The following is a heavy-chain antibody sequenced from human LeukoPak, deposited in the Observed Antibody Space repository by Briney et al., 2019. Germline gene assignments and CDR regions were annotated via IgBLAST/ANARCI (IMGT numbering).Heavy chain of an antibody. Sequence: SETLSLTCTVSGGSISSGGYYWSWIRQHLGKGLKWIGYIYYSGSTYYNPSLKSRVTISVDTSKNQFSLKLSSVTAADTAVYYCARDAKPLLDAFDIWGQGTMVTVSS. CDR2: IYYSGST. CDR3: ARDAKPLLDAFDI. V-gene: IGHV4-31*03. J-gene: IGHJ3*02. CDR1: GGSISSGGYY.